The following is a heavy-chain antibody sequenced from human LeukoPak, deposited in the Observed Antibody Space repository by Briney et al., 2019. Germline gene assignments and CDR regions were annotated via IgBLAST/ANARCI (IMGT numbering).Heavy chain of an antibody. J-gene: IGHJ4*02. V-gene: IGHV3-23*01. D-gene: IGHD3-9*01. CDR1: GFTFSSYA. CDR2: ISGSGGST. CDR3: ARDFAPYVVDDILTGILLY. Sequence: PGGSLRLSCAASGFTFSSYAMSWVRQAPGKGLEWVSAISGSGGSTYYADSVKGRFTISRDNSKNTLYLQMNSLRAEDTAVYYCARDFAPYVVDDILTGILLYWGQGTLVTVSS.